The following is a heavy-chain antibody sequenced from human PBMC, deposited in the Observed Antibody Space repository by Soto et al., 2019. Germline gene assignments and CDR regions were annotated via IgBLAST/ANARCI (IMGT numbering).Heavy chain of an antibody. Sequence: EVQLVESGGGLVQPGGSLRLSCAASGCTFSSFEMNWVRQAPGKGLEWLSYISSSADTIYYADSVRGRFTTSRDNAKNSLSLQMNSLRGEDTAIYYCARGPGYSTGWYSDYWGQGTLVTVSS. CDR2: ISSSADTI. CDR1: GCTFSSFE. CDR3: ARGPGYSTGWYSDY. V-gene: IGHV3-48*03. J-gene: IGHJ4*02. D-gene: IGHD6-19*01.